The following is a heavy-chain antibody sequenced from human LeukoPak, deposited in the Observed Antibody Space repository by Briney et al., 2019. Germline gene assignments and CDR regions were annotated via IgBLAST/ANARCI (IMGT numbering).Heavy chain of an antibody. V-gene: IGHV3-30*02. CDR2: IRYDGSNK. CDR1: GFTFSSYG. Sequence: GGSLRLSCAASGFTFSSYGMYWVRQAPGKGLEWVAFIRYDGSNKYYADSVKGRFTISRDNSKNTLYLQMNSLRAEDTAVYYCAKWGHSGSFFDYFDYWGQGTLVTVSS. J-gene: IGHJ4*02. CDR3: AKWGHSGSFFDYFDY. D-gene: IGHD1-26*01.